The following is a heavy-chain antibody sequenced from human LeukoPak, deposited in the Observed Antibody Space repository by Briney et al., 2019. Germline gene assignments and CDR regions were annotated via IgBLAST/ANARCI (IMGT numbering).Heavy chain of an antibody. V-gene: IGHV3-30-3*01. D-gene: IGHD1-1*01. J-gene: IGHJ3*02. CDR2: ISYDGSNK. CDR1: GFTFSSYA. CDR3: AKDIRGDDSGAFDI. Sequence: GGSLRLSCAASGFTFSSYAMHWVRQAPGKGLEWVAVISYDGSNKYYADSVKGRFTISRDNAKNSLYLQMNSLRAEDTALYYCAKDIRGDDSGAFDIWGQGTMVTVSS.